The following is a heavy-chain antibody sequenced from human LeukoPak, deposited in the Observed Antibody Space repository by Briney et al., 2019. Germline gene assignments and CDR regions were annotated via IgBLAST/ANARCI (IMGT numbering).Heavy chain of an antibody. CDR2: IYTSGST. Sequence: SETLSLTCTVSGGSISSGSYYWSWIRQPAGKGLEWIGRIYTSGSTNYNPSLKSRVTISVDTSKNQFSLKLSSVTAADTAVYYCARTIVVVVAATHYFDYWGQGTLVTVSS. J-gene: IGHJ4*02. D-gene: IGHD2-15*01. CDR3: ARTIVVVVAATHYFDY. V-gene: IGHV4-61*02. CDR1: GGSISSGSYY.